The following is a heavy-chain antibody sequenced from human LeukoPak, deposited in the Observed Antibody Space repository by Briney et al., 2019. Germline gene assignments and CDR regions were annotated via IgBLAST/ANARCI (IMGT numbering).Heavy chain of an antibody. D-gene: IGHD1-26*01. V-gene: IGHV3-73*01. CDR2: IRSKANSYAT. J-gene: IGHJ4*02. CDR1: GFTFSGSA. Sequence: GGSLRLSCAASGFTFSGSAMHWVRQASGKGLEWVGRIRSKANSYATAYAASVKGRFTISRDDYKNTAYLQMNSLKTEDTAVYYCTRHARGSYYVFDYWGQGTLVTVSS. CDR3: TRHARGSYYVFDY.